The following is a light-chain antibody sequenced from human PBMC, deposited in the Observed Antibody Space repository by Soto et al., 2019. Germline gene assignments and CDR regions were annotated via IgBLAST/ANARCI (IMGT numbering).Light chain of an antibody. CDR1: QSISSW. Sequence: DIQMTQSPSTLSASVGGRVTITCRASQSISSWLAWYQQKPGKAPKLLIYKASSLESGVPSRFRGSGSGTEFTLTISSLQPDDFATYYCQQYNSSPTFGQGTKVDI. CDR2: KAS. J-gene: IGKJ1*01. CDR3: QQYNSSPT. V-gene: IGKV1-5*03.